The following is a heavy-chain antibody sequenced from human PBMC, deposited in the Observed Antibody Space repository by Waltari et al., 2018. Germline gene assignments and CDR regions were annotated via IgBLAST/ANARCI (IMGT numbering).Heavy chain of an antibody. D-gene: IGHD3-10*01. V-gene: IGHV1-69*14. Sequence: QVQLVQSGAEVKKPGSSVKVSCKASGGTFSSYAISWVRQAPGQGLEWMGGIIPIFGTANYAQKFQGRGTITADKSTSTAYMELSSLRSEDTAVYYCASSKGVLSSQGPEGYFDLWGRGTLVTVSS. CDR3: ASSKGVLSSQGPEGYFDL. CDR1: GGTFSSYA. CDR2: IIPIFGTA. J-gene: IGHJ2*01.